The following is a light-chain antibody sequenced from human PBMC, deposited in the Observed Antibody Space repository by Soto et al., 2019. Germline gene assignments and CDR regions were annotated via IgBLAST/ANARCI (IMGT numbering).Light chain of an antibody. Sequence: NFMLTQPHSVSGSPGKTVTISCTRSSGSIASNYVQWYQQRPGSAPTTVIYEDNQRPSGVPDRFSGSIDSSSNSASLTISGLKTEDEADYYCQSYDSSIDWVFGGGTKLTVL. CDR3: QSYDSSIDWV. CDR2: EDN. CDR1: SGSIASNY. J-gene: IGLJ3*02. V-gene: IGLV6-57*03.